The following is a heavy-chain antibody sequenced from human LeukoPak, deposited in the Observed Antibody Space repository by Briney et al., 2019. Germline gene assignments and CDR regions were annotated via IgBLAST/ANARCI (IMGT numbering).Heavy chain of an antibody. J-gene: IGHJ4*01. D-gene: IGHD3-10*01. CDR2: ISGSVGST. Sequence: GGSLRLSCAASGFTFSSYAMSWVCQAPGKGLEWVSDISGSVGSTYYADSVKGRFTISKDNSKNTLYLQMNSLRAEDTAVYYCAREDSYYGSGTDIDYWGQGTLVTVSS. V-gene: IGHV3-23*01. CDR1: GFTFSSYA. CDR3: AREDSYYGSGTDIDY.